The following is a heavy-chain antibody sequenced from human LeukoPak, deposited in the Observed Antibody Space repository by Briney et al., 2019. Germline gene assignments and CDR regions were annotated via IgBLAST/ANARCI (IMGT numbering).Heavy chain of an antibody. D-gene: IGHD6-19*01. Sequence: EWIGEINHSGSTSYNSSLKSRVTISVDTSKNQFSLKLTSVTAADTAVYYRARQQWPESNWGPGTLVTVSS. CDR2: INHSGST. V-gene: IGHV4-34*01. CDR3: ARQQWPESN. J-gene: IGHJ4*02.